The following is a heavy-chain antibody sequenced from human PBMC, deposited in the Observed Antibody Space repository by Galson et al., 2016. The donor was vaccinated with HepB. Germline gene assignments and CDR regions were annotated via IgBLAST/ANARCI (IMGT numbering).Heavy chain of an antibody. CDR3: ATHWLARGSWYFDL. J-gene: IGHJ2*01. CDR2: IYKTGST. Sequence: ETLSLTCTVSGDSLRSFYWSWIRQPPGKGLEWIAYIYKTGSTNYNPSLKSRVTISVGTSKNQFSLKLSSVTAADTAVYYCATHWLARGSWYFDLWGRGTLVTVSS. CDR1: GDSLRSFY. D-gene: IGHD3-10*01. V-gene: IGHV4-59*01.